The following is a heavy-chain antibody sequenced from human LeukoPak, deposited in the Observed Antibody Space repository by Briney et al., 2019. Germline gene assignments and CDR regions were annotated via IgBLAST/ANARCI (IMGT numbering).Heavy chain of an antibody. D-gene: IGHD6-6*01. V-gene: IGHV3-23*01. CDR3: ASGGYSTYSSSSGFDY. Sequence: SGGSLRLSCAASGFTFSSYAMSWVRQAPGKGLEWVSAISGSGGSTYYADSVKGRFTISRDNSKNTLYLQMNSLRAEDTAVYYCASGGYSTYSSSSGFDYWGQGTPVTVSS. CDR1: GFTFSSYA. J-gene: IGHJ4*02. CDR2: ISGSGGST.